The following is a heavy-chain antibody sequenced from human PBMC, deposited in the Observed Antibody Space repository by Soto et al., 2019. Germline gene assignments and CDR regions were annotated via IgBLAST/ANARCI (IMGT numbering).Heavy chain of an antibody. D-gene: IGHD3-3*01. J-gene: IGHJ5*02. CDR1: GFTFSSYG. Sequence: QVQLVESGGGVVQPGRSLRLSCAASGFTFSSYGMHWVRQAPGKGLEGGAVIWYDGSNKYYADSVKGRFTISRDNSKNTLYLQMNSLRAEDTAVYYCARDGTIFGVVNDWFDPWGQGTLVTVSS. CDR2: IWYDGSNK. CDR3: ARDGTIFGVVNDWFDP. V-gene: IGHV3-33*01.